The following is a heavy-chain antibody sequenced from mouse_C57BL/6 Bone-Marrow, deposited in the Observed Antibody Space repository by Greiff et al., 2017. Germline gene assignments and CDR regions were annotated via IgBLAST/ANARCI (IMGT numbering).Heavy chain of an antibody. Sequence: QVQLQQSDAELVKPGASVKISCKVSGYTFTDYTIHWMKQRPEQGLEWIGYIYPRDGSTKYNEKFKGKATLTADKSSSTAYMQLNSLNSEDSAVYLWARDGSSLWAMDYWGQGTSVTVSS. J-gene: IGHJ4*01. CDR3: ARDGSSLWAMDY. CDR2: IYPRDGST. CDR1: GYTFTDYT. V-gene: IGHV1-78*01. D-gene: IGHD1-1*01.